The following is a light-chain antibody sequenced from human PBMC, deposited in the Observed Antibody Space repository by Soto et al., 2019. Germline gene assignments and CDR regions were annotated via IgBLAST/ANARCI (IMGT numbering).Light chain of an antibody. CDR3: QQRAKWPRT. V-gene: IGKV3-11*01. J-gene: IGKJ1*01. CDR2: GAS. CDR1: QSVSNS. Sequence: PGERATLSCWASQSVSNSLAWFQQRPGQAPRLLIYGASDRATGIPARFSGTGSGTDFTLTISSLEPEDFAVYYCQQRAKWPRTFGQGTKVEIE.